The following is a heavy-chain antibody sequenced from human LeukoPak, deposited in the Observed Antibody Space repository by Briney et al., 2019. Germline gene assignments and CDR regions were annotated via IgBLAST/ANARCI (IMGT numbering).Heavy chain of an antibody. D-gene: IGHD3-3*01. Sequence: GGSLRLSCAASGFTVSSNYMSWVRQAPGKGLEWVSVIYSGGSTYYADSVKGRFTISRDNSKNTLYLQMNSLRAEDTAVYYCARKTGSLDSYYDFWSGHHASYAFDIWGQGTMVTVSS. CDR3: ARKTGSLDSYYDFWSGHHASYAFDI. CDR1: GFTVSSNY. J-gene: IGHJ3*02. CDR2: IYSGGST. V-gene: IGHV3-53*01.